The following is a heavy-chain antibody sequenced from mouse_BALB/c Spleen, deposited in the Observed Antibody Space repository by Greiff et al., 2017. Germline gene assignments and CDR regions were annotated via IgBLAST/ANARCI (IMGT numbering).Heavy chain of an antibody. Sequence: VQLQQSGPELVKPGASVKMSCKASGYTFTSYVMHWVKQKPGQGLEWIGYINPYNDGTKYNEKFKGKATLTSDKSSSTAYMELSSLTSEDSAVYYCAREEFYYGSSLAWFAYWGQGTLVSVSA. CDR2: INPYNDGT. CDR3: AREEFYYGSSLAWFAY. D-gene: IGHD1-1*01. V-gene: IGHV1-14*01. CDR1: GYTFTSYV. J-gene: IGHJ3*01.